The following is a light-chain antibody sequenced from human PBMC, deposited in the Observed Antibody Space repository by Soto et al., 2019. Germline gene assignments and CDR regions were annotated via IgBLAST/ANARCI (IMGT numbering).Light chain of an antibody. Sequence: EIVMTQSPATLSVSPGERATLSFRASQSVSSNLAWYQQKPGQAPRLLIYGASTRATGIPARFSGSGSGTEFTLTISSPQSEDFAVYYCQQYNNWPWTFGQGTKVDIK. CDR3: QQYNNWPWT. CDR1: QSVSSN. V-gene: IGKV3-15*01. CDR2: GAS. J-gene: IGKJ1*01.